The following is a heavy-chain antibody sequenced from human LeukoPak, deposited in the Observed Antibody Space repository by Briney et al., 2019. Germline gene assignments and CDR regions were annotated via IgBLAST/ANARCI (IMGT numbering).Heavy chain of an antibody. CDR2: ISAYNGNT. CDR1: GYTFTSYG. D-gene: IGHD2-2*01. V-gene: IGHV1-18*04. J-gene: IGHJ4*02. CDR3: ARVPPAPYCSSTSCPLPFDY. Sequence: ASVTVSCKASGYTFTSYGISWVRQAPGQGLEWMGWISAYNGNTNYAQKLQGRVTMTTDTSTSTAYMELRSLRSEDTAVYYCARVPPAPYCSSTSCPLPFDYWGQGTLVTVSS.